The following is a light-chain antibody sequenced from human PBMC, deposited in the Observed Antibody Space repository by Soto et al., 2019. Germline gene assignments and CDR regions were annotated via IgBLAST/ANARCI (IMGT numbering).Light chain of an antibody. CDR2: EVS. CDR1: SSDVGGYNY. V-gene: IGLV2-14*01. CDR3: SSYTSSNTLVPHVV. J-gene: IGLJ2*01. Sequence: QSALTQPASVSGSPEQSITISCTGTSSDVGGYNYVSWYQQHPGKAPKLMIYEVSNRPSGVSNRFSGSKSGNTASLTISGLQAEDEADYYCSSYTSSNTLVPHVVFGGGTKLTVL.